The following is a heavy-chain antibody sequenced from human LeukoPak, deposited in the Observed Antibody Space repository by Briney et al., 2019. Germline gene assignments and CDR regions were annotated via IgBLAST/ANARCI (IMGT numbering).Heavy chain of an antibody. V-gene: IGHV1-8*03. Sequence: EASVKVSCKASGYTFTIYDINWVRQATGQGLEWMGWMNPNSGNTGYAQKFQGRVTITRNTSVSTAYMELSSLRSEDTAVYYCARVTPLYSSGLFDYWGQGTLVTVSS. D-gene: IGHD6-19*01. CDR2: MNPNSGNT. J-gene: IGHJ4*02. CDR1: GYTFTIYD. CDR3: ARVTPLYSSGLFDY.